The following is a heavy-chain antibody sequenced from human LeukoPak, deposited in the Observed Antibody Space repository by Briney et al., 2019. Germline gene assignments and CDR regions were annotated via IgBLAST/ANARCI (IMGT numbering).Heavy chain of an antibody. CDR3: AREGDGYDYAR. D-gene: IGHD5-12*01. Sequence: GGSLRLSCAASGFTFSSYWMHWVRQAPGKGLVWVSRMNSDGSSTSYADSVKGRFTISRDNAKNTLYLQMNSLRAEDPAVYYCAREGDGYDYARWGQGTLVTVSS. V-gene: IGHV3-74*01. CDR2: MNSDGSST. J-gene: IGHJ4*02. CDR1: GFTFSSYW.